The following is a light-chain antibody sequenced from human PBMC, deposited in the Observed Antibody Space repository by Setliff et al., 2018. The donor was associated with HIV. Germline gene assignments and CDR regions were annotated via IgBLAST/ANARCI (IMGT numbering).Light chain of an antibody. V-gene: IGKV1-39*01. CDR2: GAS. CDR3: QQSFTTPYT. J-gene: IGKJ2*01. CDR1: QTISTY. Sequence: DIQMTQSPSTLSASVGDRVTITCRASQTISTYLNWYQQKPGQAPKVLMYGASNLQSGVPSRFGGSGSGTGFTLTISSLQPEDSATYYCQQSFTTPYTFGQGTKVDSK.